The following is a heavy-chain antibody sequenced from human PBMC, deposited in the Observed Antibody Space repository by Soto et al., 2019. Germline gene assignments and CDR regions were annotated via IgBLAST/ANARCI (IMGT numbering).Heavy chain of an antibody. CDR3: ARAHGTSWYNWFDP. J-gene: IGHJ5*02. D-gene: IGHD6-13*01. CDR1: GGNFTKYG. V-gene: IGHV1-69*13. Sequence: ASVKVSCKASGGNFTKYGISWVRQAPGQGLEWMGGIIPLFGTTNYAQKFRGRVTVTADESTSTVYMELNSLRSEDTAIYYCARAHGTSWYNWFDPWGQGTLVTVSS. CDR2: IIPLFGTT.